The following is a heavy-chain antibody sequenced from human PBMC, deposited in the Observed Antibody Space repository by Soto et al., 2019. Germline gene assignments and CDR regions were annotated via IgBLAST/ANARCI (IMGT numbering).Heavy chain of an antibody. CDR2: ISYDGTYK. CDR1: GFTFNNFA. V-gene: IGHV3-30*14. Sequence: SLRLSCAASGFTFNNFAMHWVRQAPGKGLEWVAFISYDGTYKYYADSVRGRFTVYRDNSKSTLFLQMNSLKFEDTAVYVCANEVDVAFSSLQYGMDVWGQGTTVTV. D-gene: IGHD5-12*01. CDR3: ANEVDVAFSSLQYGMDV. J-gene: IGHJ6*02.